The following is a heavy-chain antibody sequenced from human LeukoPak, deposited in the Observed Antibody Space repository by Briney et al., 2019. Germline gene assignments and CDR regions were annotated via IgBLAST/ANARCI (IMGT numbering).Heavy chain of an antibody. D-gene: IGHD3-10*01. J-gene: IGHJ6*02. V-gene: IGHV3-66*01. Sequence: PGGSLRLSCAASGFTVSSNYMSWVRQAPGKGLEWVSVIYSGGSTYYADSVKGRFTISRDNSKNTLYLQMNSLRAEDTAVYYCAREPPSGSYYKSARYYYGMDVWGQGTTVTVSS. CDR2: IYSGGST. CDR3: AREPPSGSYYKSARYYYGMDV. CDR1: GFTVSSNY.